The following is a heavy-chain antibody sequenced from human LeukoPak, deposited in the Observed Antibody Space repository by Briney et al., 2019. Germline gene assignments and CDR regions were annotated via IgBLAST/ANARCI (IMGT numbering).Heavy chain of an antibody. Sequence: SETLSLTCTVSGGSISSYYWSWIRKPPGKGLERIGNIYYSGSTNYNPSLKSRVTISVDTSKNQFSLKLSSVTAADTAVYYCARDQEAAAGVGFDPWGQGTLVTVSS. CDR3: ARDQEAAAGVGFDP. D-gene: IGHD6-13*01. CDR1: GGSISSYY. V-gene: IGHV4-59*01. CDR2: IYYSGST. J-gene: IGHJ5*02.